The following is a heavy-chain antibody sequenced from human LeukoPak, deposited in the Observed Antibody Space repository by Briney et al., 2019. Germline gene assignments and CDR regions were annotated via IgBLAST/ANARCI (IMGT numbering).Heavy chain of an antibody. D-gene: IGHD6-19*01. J-gene: IGHJ5*02. CDR2: ISFSSSYI. Sequence: PGGSLRLSCAASGLTLSSYSMNWVRQAPGKGLEWVSSISFSSSYIYYADSVKGRFTISRDNAKNSLYLQMNSLRAEDTAVYYCARGWSDWFDPWGQGTLVTVSS. V-gene: IGHV3-21*01. CDR1: GLTLSSYS. CDR3: ARGWSDWFDP.